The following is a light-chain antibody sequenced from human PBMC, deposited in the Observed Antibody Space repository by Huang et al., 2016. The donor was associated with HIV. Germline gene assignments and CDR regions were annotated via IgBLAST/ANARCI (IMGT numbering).Light chain of an antibody. V-gene: IGKV3-11*01. CDR2: DAS. Sequence: EVVLTQSPSILSLSLGGTVTISCKASQSVGSYVAWYQQRPGQSPRLLLYDASNRAAGSPSRCSGSGSGTDFTITISGLESEDLGVFYCQQRSTCPLTFGGGTKLA. CDR1: QSVGSY. J-gene: IGKJ4*01. CDR3: QQRSTCPLT.